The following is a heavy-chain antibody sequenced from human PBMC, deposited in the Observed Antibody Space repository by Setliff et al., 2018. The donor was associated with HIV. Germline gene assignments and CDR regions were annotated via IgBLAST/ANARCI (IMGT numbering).Heavy chain of an antibody. V-gene: IGHV3-49*04. Sequence: GGSLRLSCTASGFTFGNYAINWVRQAPGKGLESVGFIRSKAYGGATEYAASVKGRFTISRDNAKNSLYLQMNSLRAEDTAVYYCARPLLRTNPVYGILGNWFDSWGRGTLVTVSS. J-gene: IGHJ5*01. CDR3: ARPLLRTNPVYGILGNWFDS. CDR2: IRSKAYGGAT. D-gene: IGHD2-8*01. CDR1: GFTFGNYA.